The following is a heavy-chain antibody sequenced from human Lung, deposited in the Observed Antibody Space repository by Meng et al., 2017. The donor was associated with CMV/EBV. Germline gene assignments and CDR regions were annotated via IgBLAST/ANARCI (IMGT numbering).Heavy chain of an antibody. J-gene: IGHJ4*02. CDR2: IYSGGSK. Sequence: SXAASGFTVSSNYMSWVRQAPGKGLEWVSVIYSGGSKYYADSVKGRFTIPRDNSKNTVFLQMNSLRADDTAVYYCATSYYDGSGYSTGDYWGQGXLVTFSS. D-gene: IGHD3-22*01. CDR1: GFTVSSNY. CDR3: ATSYYDGSGYSTGDY. V-gene: IGHV3-53*01.